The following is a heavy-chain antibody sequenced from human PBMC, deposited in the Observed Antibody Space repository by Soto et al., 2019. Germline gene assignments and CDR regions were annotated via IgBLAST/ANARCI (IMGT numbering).Heavy chain of an antibody. CDR1: GFTFSSYG. CDR3: EKGGWVGAHTVWGDDSHYDGRAV. D-gene: IGHD1-26*01. J-gene: IGHJ6*04. CDR2: ISYDGSNK. Sequence: GGSLRLSCAASGFTFSSYGMHWVRQAPGKGLEWVAVISYDGSNKYYADSVKGRFTISRDNSKNTLYLQMNSLRAEDTAVYYCEKGGWVGAHTVWGDDSHYDGRAVWGKGPTVTVSS. V-gene: IGHV3-30*03.